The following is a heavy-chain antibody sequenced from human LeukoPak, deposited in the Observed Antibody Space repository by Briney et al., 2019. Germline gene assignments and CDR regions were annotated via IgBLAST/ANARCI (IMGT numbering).Heavy chain of an antibody. CDR2: IYTSGST. Sequence: SETLSLTCTVSGGSISSYYWSWIRQPAGKGLEWIGRIYTSGSTNYNPSLKSRVTMSVDTSKNQFSLKLSSVTAADTAVYYCAREYTGIADYYFDYWGQGTLVTVSS. CDR1: GGSISSYY. D-gene: IGHD6-13*01. CDR3: AREYTGIADYYFDY. V-gene: IGHV4-4*07. J-gene: IGHJ4*02.